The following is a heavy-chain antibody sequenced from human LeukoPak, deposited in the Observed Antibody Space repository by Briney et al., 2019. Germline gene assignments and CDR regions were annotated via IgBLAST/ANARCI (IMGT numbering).Heavy chain of an antibody. J-gene: IGHJ4*02. V-gene: IGHV4-34*01. D-gene: IGHD3-16*02. CDR2: INHSGST. CDR1: GGSFSGYY. CDR3: ARDDAITFGGVIVRGFDY. Sequence: PSETLSLTCAVYGGSFSGYYWSWIRQPPGKGLEWIGEINHSGSTNYNPSLKSRVTISVDTSKNQFSLKLSSVTAADTAVYYCARDDAITFGGVIVRGFDYWGQGTLVTVSS.